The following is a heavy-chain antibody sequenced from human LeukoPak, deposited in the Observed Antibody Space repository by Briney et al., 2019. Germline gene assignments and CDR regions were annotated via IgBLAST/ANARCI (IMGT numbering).Heavy chain of an antibody. V-gene: IGHV1-58*02. J-gene: IGHJ5*02. Sequence: GASVKVSCKASGFTFTSSAMQWVRQARGQRLEWIGWIVVGSGNTNYAQKFQERVTITRDMSTSTAYMELSSLRSDDTAVYYCAREIGGAQTFDPWGQGTLVTVSS. D-gene: IGHD1-26*01. CDR2: IVVGSGNT. CDR1: GFTFTSSA. CDR3: AREIGGAQTFDP.